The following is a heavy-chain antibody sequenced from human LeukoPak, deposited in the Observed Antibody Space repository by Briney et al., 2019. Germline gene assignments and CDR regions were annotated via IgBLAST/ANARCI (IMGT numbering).Heavy chain of an antibody. V-gene: IGHV3-23*01. CDR2: ISPAGDST. D-gene: IGHD2/OR15-2a*01. CDR1: GFTFSDYS. J-gene: IGHJ4*02. Sequence: GGSLRLSCTASGFTFSDYSMSWVRQAPGAGLEWVSAISPAGDSTTDADSVKGRFTISRDNAKNSLYLQMNGLRAEDTAVYYCAKDGRTFPHWGQGTLVTVSS. CDR3: AKDGRTFPH.